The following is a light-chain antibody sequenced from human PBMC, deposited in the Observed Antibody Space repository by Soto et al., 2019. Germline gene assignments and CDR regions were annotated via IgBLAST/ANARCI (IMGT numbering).Light chain of an antibody. CDR1: SSDVGRYNY. Sequence: QSALTQPPSASGSPGQSVTISCAGTSSDVGRYNYVSWYQQYPGAAPKLIIYEVSKRPSGVPDRFSGSKSGTMASLAVSGLRAEDEADYYCSSYAGSNTCVFGTGTKLTVL. V-gene: IGLV2-8*01. CDR3: SSYAGSNTCV. J-gene: IGLJ1*01. CDR2: EVS.